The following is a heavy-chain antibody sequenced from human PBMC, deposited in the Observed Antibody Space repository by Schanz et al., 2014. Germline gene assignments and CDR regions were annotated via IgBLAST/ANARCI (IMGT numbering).Heavy chain of an antibody. D-gene: IGHD2-21*02. Sequence: EVQLLESGGRLVQPGGSLRLSCTVSGFTVNNYAMNWVRQAPGRGLEWVSGMSGSGSTAGYADSVKGRFTISRDNSRKTLYLQMNSLRAEDTAVYYCARPSDSSWYMDVWGKGTTVTVSS. V-gene: IGHV3-23*01. J-gene: IGHJ6*03. CDR2: MSGSGSTA. CDR3: ARPSDSSWYMDV. CDR1: GFTVNNYA.